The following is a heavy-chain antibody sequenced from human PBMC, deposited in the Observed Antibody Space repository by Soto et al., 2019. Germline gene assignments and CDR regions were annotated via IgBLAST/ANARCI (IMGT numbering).Heavy chain of an antibody. V-gene: IGHV4-31*03. CDR2: IYYSGST. J-gene: IGHJ5*02. Sequence: SETLSLTCTVSGGSISSGGYYWSWIRQHPGKGLEWIGYIYYSGSTYYNPSLKSRVTISVDTSKNQFSLKLSSVTAADTAVYYCVRDGTKTLRDWFDPWGQGISVTVSS. D-gene: IGHD1-1*01. CDR1: GGSISSGGYY. CDR3: VRDGTKTLRDWFDP.